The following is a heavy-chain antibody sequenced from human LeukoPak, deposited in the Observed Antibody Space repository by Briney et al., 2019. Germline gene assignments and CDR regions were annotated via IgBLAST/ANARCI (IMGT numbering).Heavy chain of an antibody. V-gene: IGHV3-23*01. J-gene: IGHJ5*02. CDR3: AKDPRGVVVVPAAIGWFDP. D-gene: IGHD2-2*01. Sequence: PGGSLRLSCAASGFIFDDSGLHWVRQGPGKGLEWVSAISGSGGSTYYTDSVKGRFTISRDNSKNTLYLQMNSLRAEDTAVYYCAKDPRGVVVVPAAIGWFDPWGQGTLVTVSS. CDR2: ISGSGGST. CDR1: GFIFDDSG.